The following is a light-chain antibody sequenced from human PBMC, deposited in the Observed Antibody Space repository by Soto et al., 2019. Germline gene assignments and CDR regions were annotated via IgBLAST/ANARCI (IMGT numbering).Light chain of an antibody. CDR1: QSITSY. J-gene: IGKJ1*01. CDR2: AAS. CDR3: QQSYSTPRT. Sequence: DIQMTQSPSSLSASVGDRVTITCRASQSITSYLNWYQQKPGKAPKLLIYAASSLQSGVPSRFSXSGXXXXXXXXIXXXXPXDFXAYYXQQSYSTPRTFGQGTKVEIK. V-gene: IGKV1-39*01.